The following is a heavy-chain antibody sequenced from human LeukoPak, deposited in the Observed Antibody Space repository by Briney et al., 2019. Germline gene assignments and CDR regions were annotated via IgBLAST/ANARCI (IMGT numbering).Heavy chain of an antibody. J-gene: IGHJ4*02. CDR3: ANGGKQLVLSY. CDR1: GGFISSGGYY. V-gene: IGHV4-31*03. CDR2: IYYSGST. D-gene: IGHD6-6*01. Sequence: PSETLSLTCTVSGGFISSGGYYWSWIRQHPGKGLEWIGYIYYSGSTYYNLSLKSRVTISVDTSKNQFSLKLSSVTAADTAVYYCANGGKQLVLSYWGQGTLVTVSS.